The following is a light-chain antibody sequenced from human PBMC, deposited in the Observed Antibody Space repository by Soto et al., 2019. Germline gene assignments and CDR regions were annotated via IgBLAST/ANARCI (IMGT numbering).Light chain of an antibody. CDR2: EVN. CDR3: SSYAGRNNVI. Sequence: QSALTQPPSASGSPGQTVTISCTGTSSDVGGFDFVSWYQQHPGEAPKLMIFEVNKRPSGVPDRFSGSRSGSTASLTVSGLQAEDEADYYCSSYAGRNNVIFGGGTKLTVL. J-gene: IGLJ2*01. CDR1: SSDVGGFDF. V-gene: IGLV2-8*01.